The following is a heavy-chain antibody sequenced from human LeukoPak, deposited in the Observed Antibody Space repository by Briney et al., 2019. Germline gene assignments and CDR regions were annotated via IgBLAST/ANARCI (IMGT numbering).Heavy chain of an antibody. V-gene: IGHV4-34*01. D-gene: IGHD1-14*01. Sequence: SETLSLTCAVYGGSFSGYYWSWIRQPPGKGLEWIGEINHSGSTNYNPSLSSRVTISVDTSKNQFSLHLSSVTAADTAVYYCASVAGYRTGWFDPWGQGTLVTVSS. CDR2: INHSGST. J-gene: IGHJ5*02. CDR1: GGSFSGYY. CDR3: ASVAGYRTGWFDP.